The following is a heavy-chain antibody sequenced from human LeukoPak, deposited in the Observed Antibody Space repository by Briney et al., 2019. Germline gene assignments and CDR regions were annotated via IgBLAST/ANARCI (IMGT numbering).Heavy chain of an antibody. CDR3: TGGGPWYDILAGYYDY. D-gene: IGHD3-9*01. V-gene: IGHV3-64*01. J-gene: IGHJ4*02. Sequence: WSLRLSRVASGFTLTSYAMHWVRQPPGRGREYVSAISSNGNSKYYANSEGGIFITSSDNTKTTLFLQMGSRRAEDIAVYYSTGGGPWYDILAGYYDYWGQGTLVTVSS. CDR1: GFTLTSYA. CDR2: ISSNGNSK.